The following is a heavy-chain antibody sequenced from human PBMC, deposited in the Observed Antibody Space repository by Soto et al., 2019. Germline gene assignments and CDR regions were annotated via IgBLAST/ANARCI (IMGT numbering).Heavy chain of an antibody. CDR1: GFTFSSYG. J-gene: IGHJ4*02. CDR3: AKDGAQAAGPDY. Sequence: GGSLRLSCAASGFTFSSYGMHWVRQAPGKGLEWVAVISYDGSNKYYADSVKGRFTISRDNSKNTLYLQMNSLGAEDTAVYYCAKDGAQAAGPDYWGQGTLVTVSS. CDR2: ISYDGSNK. V-gene: IGHV3-30*18. D-gene: IGHD6-13*01.